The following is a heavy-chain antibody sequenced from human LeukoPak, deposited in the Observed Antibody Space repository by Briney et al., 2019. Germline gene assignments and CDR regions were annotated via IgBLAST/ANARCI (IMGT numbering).Heavy chain of an antibody. D-gene: IGHD3-22*01. V-gene: IGHV1-3*03. J-gene: IGHJ4*02. CDR2: INAGNGNT. CDR3: ARATYYSDSSGYHSLSYFDY. Sequence: ASVKVSCKASGYTFTDYYIHWVRQAPGQRLEWMGWINAGNGNTKYSQEFQGRVTITRDTSASTAYMELSSLRSEDMAVYYCARATYYSDSSGYHSLSYFDYWGQGTLVTVSS. CDR1: GYTFTDYY.